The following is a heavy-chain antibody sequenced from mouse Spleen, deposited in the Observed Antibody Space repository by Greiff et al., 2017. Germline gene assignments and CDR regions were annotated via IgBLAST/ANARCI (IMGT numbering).Heavy chain of an antibody. CDR2: INPNYGTT. V-gene: IGHV1-39*01. Sequence: EVQLQQSGPELVKPGASVKISCKASGYSFTDYNMNWVKQSNGKSLEWIGVINPNYGTTSYNQKFKGKATLTVDQSSSTAYMQLNSLTSEDSAVYYCARSGYSYYSYDVAWFAYWGQGTLVTVSA. J-gene: IGHJ3*01. CDR3: ARSGYSYYSYDVAWFAY. D-gene: IGHD2-12*01. CDR1: GYSFTDYN.